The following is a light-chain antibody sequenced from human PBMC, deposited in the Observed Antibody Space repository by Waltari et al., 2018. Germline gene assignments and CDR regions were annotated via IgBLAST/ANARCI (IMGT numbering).Light chain of an antibody. Sequence: DIVMTQSPDSLAVSLGERATINCKSSQIISYSSTNKNYLAWYQQKPGRNPKLMISCASSAESGVPDRFSGSGSGTDFTLTISSLQAEDVAVYYCQHYYNVPRTFGQGTKLEIK. CDR2: CAS. J-gene: IGKJ2*01. CDR3: QHYYNVPRT. CDR1: QIISYSSTNKNY. V-gene: IGKV4-1*01.